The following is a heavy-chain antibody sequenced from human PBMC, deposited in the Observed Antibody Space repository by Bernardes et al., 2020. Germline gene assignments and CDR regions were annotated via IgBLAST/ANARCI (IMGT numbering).Heavy chain of an antibody. D-gene: IGHD6-19*01. CDR1: GFTFSSYS. J-gene: IGHJ6*02. CDR2: ISSSSSYI. CDR3: ARGSGSGWYGLGYYYYYGMDV. Sequence: GGSLRLSCAASGFTFSSYSMNWVRQAPGKGLEWVSSISSSSSYIYYADSVKGRFTISRDNAKNSLYLQMNSLRAEDTAVYYCARGSGSGWYGLGYYYYYGMDVWGQGTTVTVSS. V-gene: IGHV3-21*01.